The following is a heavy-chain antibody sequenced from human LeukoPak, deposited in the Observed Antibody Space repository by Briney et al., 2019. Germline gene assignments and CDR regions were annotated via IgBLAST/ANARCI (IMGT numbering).Heavy chain of an antibody. CDR1: GFTFDDYA. Sequence: GRSLRLSCAASGFTFDDYAMHWVRQAPGKGLEWVSGISWNSGSIGYADSVKGRFTISRDNAKNSLYLQMNSLRAEDTALYYCAKDMGGIGVVTEIDYWGQGTLVTVSS. D-gene: IGHD2-21*02. CDR2: ISWNSGSI. V-gene: IGHV3-9*01. J-gene: IGHJ4*02. CDR3: AKDMGGIGVVTEIDY.